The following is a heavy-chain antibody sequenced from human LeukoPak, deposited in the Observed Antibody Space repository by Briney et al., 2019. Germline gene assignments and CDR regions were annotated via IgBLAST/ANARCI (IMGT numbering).Heavy chain of an antibody. D-gene: IGHD3-10*01. CDR2: ISSSSSYI. V-gene: IGHV3-21*01. CDR1: GCTFSSYS. Sequence: GGTLSLSCAASGCTFSSYSRNWVRQAPGKGLEWVSSISSSSSYIYYADSEKRRFTISSDNAKNSLYMQMNSTRADATAVYYCERDAGVRGVHAGYYYYGMDVWGQGTTVTVSS. J-gene: IGHJ6*02. CDR3: ERDAGVRGVHAGYYYYGMDV.